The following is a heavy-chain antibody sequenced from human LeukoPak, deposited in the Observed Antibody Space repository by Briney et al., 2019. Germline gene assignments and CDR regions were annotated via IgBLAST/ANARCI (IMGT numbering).Heavy chain of an antibody. V-gene: IGHV4-34*01. CDR1: GGSFSGYY. Sequence: SSETLSLTCAVYGGSFSGYYWSWIRQPPGKGLEWIGEINHSGSTNYNPSLKSRVTISVDTSKNQFSLKLSSVTAADTAVYYCVRGMGYYGSGTLWWFDPWGQGILVTVSS. CDR3: VRGMGYYGSGTLWWFDP. D-gene: IGHD3-10*01. CDR2: INHSGST. J-gene: IGHJ5*02.